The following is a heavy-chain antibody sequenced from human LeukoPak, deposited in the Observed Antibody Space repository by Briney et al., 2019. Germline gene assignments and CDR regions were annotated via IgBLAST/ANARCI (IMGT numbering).Heavy chain of an antibody. Sequence: GGSLRLSCAASGFTFSSYSMNWVRQAPGKGLEWVSSISSSSSYIYYADPVKGRFTISRDNAKNSLYLQMNSLRAEDTAVYYCAREGYSYGFPSTYYFDYWGQGTLVTVSS. J-gene: IGHJ4*02. V-gene: IGHV3-21*01. CDR1: GFTFSSYS. D-gene: IGHD5-18*01. CDR3: AREGYSYGFPSTYYFDY. CDR2: ISSSSSYI.